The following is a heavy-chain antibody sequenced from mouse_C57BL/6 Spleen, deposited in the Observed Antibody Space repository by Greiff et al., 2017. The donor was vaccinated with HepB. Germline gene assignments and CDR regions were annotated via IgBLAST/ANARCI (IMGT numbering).Heavy chain of an antibody. CDR2: IHPNSGST. D-gene: IGHD1-1*02. CDR3: AREGWLLEGWFGY. V-gene: IGHV1-64*01. Sequence: QVQLQQPGAGLVKPGASVKLSCKASGYTFTSYWMHWVKQRPGQGLEWIGMIHPNSGSTNYNEKFKSKATLTVDKSSSTAYMQISSLTSEDSAVYYCAREGWLLEGWFGYWGQGTLVTGSA. CDR1: GYTFTSYW. J-gene: IGHJ3*01.